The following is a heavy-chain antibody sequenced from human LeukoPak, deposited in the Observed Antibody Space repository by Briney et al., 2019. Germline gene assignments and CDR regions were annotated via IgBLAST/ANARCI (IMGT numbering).Heavy chain of an antibody. CDR1: GGTFSSYA. CDR2: IIPILGIA. Sequence: GASVKVSCKASGGTFSSYAISWVRQAPGQGLEWMGRIIPILGIADYAQKFQGRVTITADKSTSTAYMELSSLRSEDTAVYYCARANGLTTIDYWGQGTLVTVSS. D-gene: IGHD4/OR15-4a*01. CDR3: ARANGLTTIDY. J-gene: IGHJ4*02. V-gene: IGHV1-69*04.